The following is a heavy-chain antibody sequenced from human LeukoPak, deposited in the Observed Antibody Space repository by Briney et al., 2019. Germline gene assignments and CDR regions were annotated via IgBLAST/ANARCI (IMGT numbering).Heavy chain of an antibody. CDR1: GGSISSSSYF. Sequence: PSETLSLTCTVSGGSISSSSYFWGWIRQPPGKGLEWIGSIYYSGSTYYNPSLKSRATTSVDTSKNQFSLKLTSVTAADTAVYYCAALGSRGGFDIWGQGTMVTVSS. V-gene: IGHV4-39*07. J-gene: IGHJ3*02. CDR3: AALGSRGGFDI. CDR2: IYYSGST. D-gene: IGHD3-10*01.